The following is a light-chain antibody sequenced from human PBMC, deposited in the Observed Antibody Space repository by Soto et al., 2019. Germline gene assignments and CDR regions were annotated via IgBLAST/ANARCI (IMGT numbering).Light chain of an antibody. J-gene: IGLJ7*01. CDR1: SYNIGNNY. V-gene: IGLV1-51*01. Sequence: QSVLTQPPSVSAAPGQKVTLSCAGSSYNIGNNYVSWYQQLPGTAPKLLIYDNNKRPSGIPDRFSGSKSGTSATLGITGLQTGDEADYYCGTWDSSLSAVFGGGTQLTVL. CDR3: GTWDSSLSAV. CDR2: DNN.